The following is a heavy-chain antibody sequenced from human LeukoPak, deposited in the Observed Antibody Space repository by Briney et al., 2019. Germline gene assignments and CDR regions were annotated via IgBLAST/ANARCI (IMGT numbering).Heavy chain of an antibody. CDR2: INPNNGGT. CDR1: GHTFTAFH. Sequence: APLKGSSKASGHTFTAFHIHWGGKAPGQGRWGRGWINPNNGGTKYTQEFLGRVTMTGDTSINTAYMEVTSLRSDDTAVYYCTRRLGGSSEGYDYWGQGTLVTVSS. CDR3: TRRLGGSSEGYDY. J-gene: IGHJ4*02. D-gene: IGHD1-26*01. V-gene: IGHV1-2*02.